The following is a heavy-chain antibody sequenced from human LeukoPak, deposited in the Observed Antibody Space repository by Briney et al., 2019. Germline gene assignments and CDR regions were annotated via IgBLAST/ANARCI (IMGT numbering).Heavy chain of an antibody. Sequence: NAGGSLRLSCAASGFTFSNAWMSWVRQAPGKGLEWVGRIKSKTDGGTPDYAAPVKGRFTISRDDSKNTLYLQMNSLKTEDTAVYYCTGVSRSSWYDYWGQGTLVTVSS. CDR2: IKSKTDGGTP. D-gene: IGHD6-13*01. CDR3: TGVSRSSWYDY. CDR1: GFTFSNAW. J-gene: IGHJ4*02. V-gene: IGHV3-15*01.